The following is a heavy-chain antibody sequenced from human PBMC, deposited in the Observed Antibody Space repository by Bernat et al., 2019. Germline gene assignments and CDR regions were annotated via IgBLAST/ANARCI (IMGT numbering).Heavy chain of an antibody. D-gene: IGHD5-24*01. CDR2: IYSGGST. V-gene: IGHV3-66*02. CDR1: GFTVSSNY. Sequence: EVQLVESGGGLVQPGGSLRLSCAASGFTVSSNYMSWVRQAPGKGLEWVSVIYSGGSTYYADSVKGRFTISRDNSKNTLYLQMNSLRAEDTAVYYCARDLQRPDDYYYYGMDVWGQGTTVTVSS. CDR3: ARDLQRPDDYYYYGMDV. J-gene: IGHJ6*02.